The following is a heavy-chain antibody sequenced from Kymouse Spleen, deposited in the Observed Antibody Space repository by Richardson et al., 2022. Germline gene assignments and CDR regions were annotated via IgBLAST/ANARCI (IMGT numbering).Heavy chain of an antibody. V-gene: IGHV4-34*01. CDR2: INHSGST. D-gene: IGHD2-2*02. J-gene: IGHJ3*02. CDR3: ARGGDIVVVPDAFDI. CDR1: GGSFSGYY. Sequence: QVQLQQWGAGLLKPSETLSLTCAVYGGSFSGYYWSWIRQPPGKGLEWIGEINHSGSTNYNPSLKSRVTISVDTSKNQFSLKLSSVTAADTAVYYCARGGDIVVVPDAFDIWGQGTMVTVSS.